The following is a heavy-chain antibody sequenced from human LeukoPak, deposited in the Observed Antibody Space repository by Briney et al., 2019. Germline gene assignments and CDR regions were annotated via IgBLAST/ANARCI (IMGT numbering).Heavy chain of an antibody. CDR2: IFHSGST. V-gene: IGHV4-38-2*01. D-gene: IGHD1-26*01. CDR3: ARQGVVGATGFDF. J-gene: IGHJ4*02. Sequence: SETLSLTCAVSGYSISSGFYWVWIRQPPGKGLEWIGTIFHSGSTYYNPSPKSRVTISVDTSRNQFSLKLTSVTARDTAVYYCARQGVVGATGFDFWGQGILVTVSS. CDR1: GYSISSGFY.